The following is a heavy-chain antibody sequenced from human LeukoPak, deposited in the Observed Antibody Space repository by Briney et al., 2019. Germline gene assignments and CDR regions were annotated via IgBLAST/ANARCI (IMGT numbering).Heavy chain of an antibody. CDR1: GYTFTSYG. J-gene: IGHJ6*02. V-gene: IGHV1-18*01. CDR2: ISAYNGNT. D-gene: IGHD3-9*01. CDR3: ARDHPLDYDILTGYSYGMDV. Sequence: ASVKVSCKASGYTFTSYGISWVRQAPGQGLEWMGWISAYNGNTNYAQKLQGRVTMTTDTSTSTAYMELRSLRSDDTAVYYCARDHPLDYDILTGYSYGMDVWGQGTTVTVSS.